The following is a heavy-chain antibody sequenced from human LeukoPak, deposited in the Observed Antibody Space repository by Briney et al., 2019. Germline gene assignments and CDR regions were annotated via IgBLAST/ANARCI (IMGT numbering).Heavy chain of an antibody. CDR3: ASSHYYRSGSYEDYFDY. CDR2: IYYSGST. D-gene: IGHD3-10*01. CDR1: GGSISSYY. J-gene: IGHJ4*02. Sequence: SETLSLTCTVSGGSISSYYWSWIRQPPGKGLEWIGYIYYSGSTNYNPSLKSRVTISVDTSKNQFSLKLSSVTAADTAVYYCASSHYYRSGSYEDYFDYWGQGTLVTVSS. V-gene: IGHV4-59*01.